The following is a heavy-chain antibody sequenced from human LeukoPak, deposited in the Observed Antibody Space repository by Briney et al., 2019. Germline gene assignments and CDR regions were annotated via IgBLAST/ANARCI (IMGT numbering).Heavy chain of an antibody. Sequence: PSETPSLTCAVYGGSFSGYYWSWIRQPPGKGLEWIGEINHSGSTNYNPSLKSRVTISVDTSKNQFSLKLSSVTAADTAVYYCARGDFWSGYYTFYFDYWGQGTLVTVSS. CDR1: GGSFSGYY. CDR2: INHSGST. CDR3: ARGDFWSGYYTFYFDY. J-gene: IGHJ4*02. D-gene: IGHD3-3*01. V-gene: IGHV4-34*01.